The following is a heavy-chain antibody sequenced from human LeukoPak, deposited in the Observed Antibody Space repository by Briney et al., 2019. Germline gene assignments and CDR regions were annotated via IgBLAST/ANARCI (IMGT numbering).Heavy chain of an antibody. J-gene: IGHJ6*03. CDR3: AREQLWPWDGYYYYYMDV. D-gene: IGHD5-18*01. V-gene: IGHV3-7*01. Sequence: SWGSLRLCCAASGFTFSSYWMSWVRQAPGKGLEWEANIKHDGSEKYYVDSVKGRFTISRDNAKNSLYLQMNSLRAEDTAVYYCAREQLWPWDGYYYYYMDVWGKGTTVTVSS. CDR1: GFTFSSYW. CDR2: IKHDGSEK.